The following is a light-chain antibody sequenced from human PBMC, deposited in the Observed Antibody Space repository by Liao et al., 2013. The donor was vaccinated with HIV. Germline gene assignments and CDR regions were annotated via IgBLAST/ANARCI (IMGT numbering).Light chain of an antibody. CDR3: QAWDSSTFV. CDR1: KLGDKY. J-gene: IGLJ1*01. CDR2: EDT. Sequence: SSELTQPPSVSVSPGQTATITCSGDKLGDKYASWYQKRPGQSPILVIYEDTKRPSGISDRFSGSNSGNTATLTISGTQTIDEADYYCQAWDSSTFVFGTGTKVTVL. V-gene: IGLV3-1*01.